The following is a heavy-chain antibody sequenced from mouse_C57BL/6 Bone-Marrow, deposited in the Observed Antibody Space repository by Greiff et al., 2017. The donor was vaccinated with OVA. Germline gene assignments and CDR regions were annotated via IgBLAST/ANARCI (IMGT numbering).Heavy chain of an antibody. D-gene: IGHD2-4*01. CDR1: GFTFSSYA. Sequence: EVKLMESGGGLVKPGGSLKLSCAASGFTFSSYAMSWVRQTPEKRLEWVATISDGGSYTYYPDNVKGRFTISRDNAKNNLYLQMSHLKSEDTAMYYCARDHYDGYFDYWGQGTTLTVTS. CDR2: ISDGGSYT. CDR3: ARDHYDGYFDY. J-gene: IGHJ2*01. V-gene: IGHV5-4*01.